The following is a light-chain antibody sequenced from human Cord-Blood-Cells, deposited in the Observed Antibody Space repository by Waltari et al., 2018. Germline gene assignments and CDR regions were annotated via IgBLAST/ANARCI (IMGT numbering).Light chain of an antibody. CDR3: QQYDNLPLLT. CDR2: DAS. V-gene: IGKV1-33*01. CDR1: QDISNY. Sequence: DIQMTQSPSSLSASVGDRVTITCQASQDISNYLNWYQQKPGKAPKLLIYDASNLETGVPSRLSGSGSGTDFTFTISSLQPEDIATYYCQQYDNLPLLTFGGGTKVEIK. J-gene: IGKJ4*01.